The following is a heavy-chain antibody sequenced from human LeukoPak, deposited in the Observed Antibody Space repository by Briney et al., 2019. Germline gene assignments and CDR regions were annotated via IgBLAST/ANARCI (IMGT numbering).Heavy chain of an antibody. Sequence: ASVKVSCKASGYTFTSYDINWVRQATGQGLEWMGWMNPNSGNTGYAQKFQGRVTMTRNTSISTAYMELSRLRSDGTAVYYCARVFGYSSSSRAPYYYYGMDVWGQGTTVTVSS. CDR1: GYTFTSYD. CDR3: ARVFGYSSSSRAPYYYYGMDV. J-gene: IGHJ6*02. CDR2: MNPNSGNT. D-gene: IGHD6-6*01. V-gene: IGHV1-8*01.